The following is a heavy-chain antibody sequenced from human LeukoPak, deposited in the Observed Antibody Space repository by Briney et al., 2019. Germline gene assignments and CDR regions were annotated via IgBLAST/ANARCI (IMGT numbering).Heavy chain of an antibody. CDR1: GFTVSSNY. J-gene: IGHJ6*02. V-gene: IGHV3-53*01. CDR3: ARTSDYYYYGMDV. Sequence: GGSLRLSCAASGFTVSSNYMSWVRQAPGKGLEWVSVIYSGGSTYYADSVKGRFTISRDNSKNTLYLQMNSLRAEDTAVYYCARTSDYYYYGMDVWGQGTTVTVSS. CDR2: IYSGGST.